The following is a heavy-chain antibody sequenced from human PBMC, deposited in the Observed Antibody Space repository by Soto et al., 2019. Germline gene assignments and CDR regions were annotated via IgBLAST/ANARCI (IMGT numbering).Heavy chain of an antibody. V-gene: IGHV1-69*12. D-gene: IGHD6-13*01. Sequence: QVQLVQSGAEMKKPGSSVKVSCKASGGTFGIYAITWVRQAPGQGLEWMGGIIAFSDIVNYTQKLQGRVTITADESTSTAYLDLSSLRSDDTAVYYCARSLYSSSWYHSGNSYYYYGMDVWGQGTTVTVSS. CDR2: IIAFSDIV. CDR1: GGTFGIYA. J-gene: IGHJ6*02. CDR3: ARSLYSSSWYHSGNSYYYYGMDV.